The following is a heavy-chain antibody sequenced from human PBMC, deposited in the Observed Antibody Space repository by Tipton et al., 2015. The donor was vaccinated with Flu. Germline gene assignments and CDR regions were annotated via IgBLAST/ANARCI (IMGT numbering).Heavy chain of an antibody. D-gene: IGHD2-2*02. V-gene: IGHV3-33*01. Sequence: SGFTFSSYGMHWVRQAPGKGLEWVAVIWYDGSNKYYADSVKGRFTISRDNSKNTLYLQMNSLRAEDTAVYYCAGGDVGYCSSTSCYTGHDYWGQGTLVTVSS. J-gene: IGHJ4*02. CDR2: IWYDGSNK. CDR1: GFTFSSYG. CDR3: AGGDVGYCSSTSCYTGHDY.